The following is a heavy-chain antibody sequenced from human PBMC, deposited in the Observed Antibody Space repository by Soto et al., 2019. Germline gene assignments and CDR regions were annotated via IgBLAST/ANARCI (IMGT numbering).Heavy chain of an antibody. CDR3: ARDPGPPFDWLMDY. J-gene: IGHJ4*02. Sequence: SVKVSCKASGGTFSSYAISWVRQAPGQGLEWMGGIIPIFGTANYAQKFQGRVTITADESTSTAYMELSSLRSEDTAVYYCARDPGPPFDWLMDYWGQGTLVTVSS. D-gene: IGHD3-9*01. CDR2: IIPIFGTA. CDR1: GGTFSSYA. V-gene: IGHV1-69*13.